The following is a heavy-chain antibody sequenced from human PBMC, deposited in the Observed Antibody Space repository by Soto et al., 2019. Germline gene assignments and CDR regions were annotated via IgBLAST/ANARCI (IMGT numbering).Heavy chain of an antibody. CDR3: ARDPRPLRQTYSYYGMDV. CDR1: GGTFSSYA. Sequence: GASVKVSCKASGGTFSSYAISWVGQAAGQGREWMGGIIPILGTANYAQKFQGRVTITADKSTSTAYMELSSLRSEDTAVYYCARDPRPLRQTYSYYGMDVWGQGTTVTVSS. V-gene: IGHV1-69*10. CDR2: IIPILGTA. J-gene: IGHJ6*02. D-gene: IGHD3-10*01.